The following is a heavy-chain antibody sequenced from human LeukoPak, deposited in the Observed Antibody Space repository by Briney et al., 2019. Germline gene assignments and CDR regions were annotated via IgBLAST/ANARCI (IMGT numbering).Heavy chain of an antibody. D-gene: IGHD2-2*01. V-gene: IGHV1-2*02. CDR2: MNPNSGGT. J-gene: IGHJ4*02. Sequence: ASVRVSCKASTYTFTGYYINWVRQAPGQGPEWMGWMNPNSGGTSFAQKFQGRVTMTRDTSISTVYMELSRLRSDDTAVYYCARRHIDCSTTTCYVDYWGQGTLVTVSS. CDR3: ARRHIDCSTTTCYVDY. CDR1: TYTFTGYY.